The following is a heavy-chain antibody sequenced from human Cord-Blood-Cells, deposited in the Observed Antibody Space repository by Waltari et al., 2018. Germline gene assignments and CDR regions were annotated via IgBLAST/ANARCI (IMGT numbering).Heavy chain of an antibody. CDR1: GYSISSGYS. V-gene: IGHV4-38-2*01. Sequence: QVQLQESGPGLVKPSETLSLTCAVSGYSISSGYSWGWIRQPPGKGLEWIGSIYHSGSTYYNPSLKSRVTISVDTSKNQFSLKLSSVTAADTAVYYCARGEYYDFWSGYYNWFDPWGQGTLVTVSS. CDR2: IYHSGST. J-gene: IGHJ5*02. D-gene: IGHD3-3*01. CDR3: ARGEYYDFWSGYYNWFDP.